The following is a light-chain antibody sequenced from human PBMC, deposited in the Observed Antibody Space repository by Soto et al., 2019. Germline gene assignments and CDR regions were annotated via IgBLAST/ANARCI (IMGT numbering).Light chain of an antibody. Sequence: QSALTQPASVSGSPGQSITISCNGTSSDVGGYNYVSWYQHHPGKVPKLMIYEVSNRPSGISNRFSGSKSGNTASLTISGLQYEDEADYYCSSYTTSYTQVFGGGTKVTVL. CDR2: EVS. CDR3: SSYTTSYTQV. V-gene: IGLV2-14*01. J-gene: IGLJ2*01. CDR1: SSDVGGYNY.